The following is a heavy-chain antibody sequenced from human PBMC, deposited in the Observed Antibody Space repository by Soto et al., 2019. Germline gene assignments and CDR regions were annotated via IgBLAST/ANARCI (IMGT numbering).Heavy chain of an antibody. CDR3: ARDRRGMYYFDY. Sequence: SETLSLTCTVSGGSISSGDYYWSWIRQPPGKGLEWIGYIYYSGSTYYNPSLKSRVTISVDTSKNHFSLKLSSVTAADTAVHYCARDRRGMYYFDYWGQGTLVTVSS. D-gene: IGHD3-10*01. J-gene: IGHJ4*02. CDR2: IYYSGST. V-gene: IGHV4-30-4*01. CDR1: GGSISSGDYY.